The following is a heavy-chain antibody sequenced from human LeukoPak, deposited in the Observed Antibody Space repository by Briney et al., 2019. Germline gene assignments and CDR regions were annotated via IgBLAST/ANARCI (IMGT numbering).Heavy chain of an antibody. CDR3: ARAIAAAGNFAFDI. Sequence: GGSLRLSCAASGFTFSSYGMSWVRQAPGKGLEWVSGISSRGGSTYFADSVKGRFTISRDNSKNSLYLQMNSLRAEDTAVYYCARAIAAAGNFAFDIWGQGTMVTVSS. D-gene: IGHD6-13*01. V-gene: IGHV3-23*01. CDR2: ISSRGGST. J-gene: IGHJ3*02. CDR1: GFTFSSYG.